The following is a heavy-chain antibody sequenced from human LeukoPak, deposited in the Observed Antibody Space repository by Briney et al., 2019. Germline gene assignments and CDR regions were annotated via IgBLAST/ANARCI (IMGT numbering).Heavy chain of an antibody. V-gene: IGHV6-1*01. D-gene: IGHD6-13*01. J-gene: IGHJ4*02. CDR1: GDSVSSNSAA. Sequence: SQTLSLTCAISGDSVSSNSAAWNWIRQSPSRGLEWLGRTYYRSEWYNDYAVSVKSRITINPDTSKNQFSLQLNSVTPEDTAVYYCARDHPGISAAAGRGIDYWGQGTLVAVSS. CDR2: TYYRSEWYN. CDR3: ARDHPGISAAAGRGIDY.